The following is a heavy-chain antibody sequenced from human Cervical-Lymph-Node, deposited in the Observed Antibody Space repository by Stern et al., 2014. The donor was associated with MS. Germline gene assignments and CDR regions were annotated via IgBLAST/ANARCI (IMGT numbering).Heavy chain of an antibody. V-gene: IGHV2-26*01. CDR3: ARIEYSSSSDWYFDL. J-gene: IGHJ2*01. Sequence: QVTLRESGPVLVKPTETLTLTCTVSGFSLSNARMGVSWIRQPPGKALEWLAHIFSNDEKSYSTSLKSRLTISKDTSKSQVVLTMTNMDPVDTATYYCARIEYSSSSDWYFDLWGRGTLVTVSS. CDR2: IFSNDEK. D-gene: IGHD6-6*01. CDR1: GFSLSNARMG.